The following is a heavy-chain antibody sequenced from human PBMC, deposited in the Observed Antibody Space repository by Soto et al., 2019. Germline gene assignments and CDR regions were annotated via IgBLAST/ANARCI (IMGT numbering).Heavy chain of an antibody. V-gene: IGHV5-51*01. J-gene: IGHJ4*02. D-gene: IGHD3-9*01. CDR3: ARHGVADILSGKPDY. CDR1: GYSFTSYW. CDR2: IYPGDSDT. Sequence: EVQLVQSGAEVKKPGESLKISCKGSGYSFTSYWIGWVRQMPGKGLEWMGIIYPGDSDTRYSPSFQGQVTISADKSISIANLQWSSLKASDTAMYYWARHGVADILSGKPDYWGQGPLVSVSS.